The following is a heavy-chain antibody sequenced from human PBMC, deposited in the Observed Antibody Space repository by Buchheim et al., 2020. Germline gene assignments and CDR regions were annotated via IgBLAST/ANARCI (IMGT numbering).Heavy chain of an antibody. J-gene: IGHJ4*02. D-gene: IGHD6-13*01. CDR3: ARDRDSSSWYDY. V-gene: IGHV1-69*01. CDR2: IIPILGTT. CDR1: GDTISSYA. Sequence: QVQLVQSGAEVKKPGSSVKVSCKASGDTISSYAVSWVRQAPGQGLEWMGAIIPILGTTKYSQHFKGRVTITADESTSTAYMELSSLRSEDTAVYYCARDRDSSSWYDYWGQGTL.